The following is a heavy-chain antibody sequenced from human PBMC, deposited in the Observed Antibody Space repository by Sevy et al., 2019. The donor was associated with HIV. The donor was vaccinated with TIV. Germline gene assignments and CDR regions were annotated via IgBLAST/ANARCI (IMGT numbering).Heavy chain of an antibody. Sequence: GGSLRLSCAASGFTINIIYMNWVRQSPGKGLEWVGRMKSKIDGGTIDYAAPVKDRFTMSRDDSKNILYLQMNSLKADDTAMYYCTTVGFPHWGSEAFDIWGQGTMVTVSS. V-gene: IGHV3-15*01. D-gene: IGHD3-16*01. CDR2: MKSKIDGGTI. J-gene: IGHJ3*02. CDR1: GFTINIIY. CDR3: TTVGFPHWGSEAFDI.